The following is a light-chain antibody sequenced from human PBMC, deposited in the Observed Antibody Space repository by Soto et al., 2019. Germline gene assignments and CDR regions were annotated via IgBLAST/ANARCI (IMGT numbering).Light chain of an antibody. CDR3: MQALQTPPGLT. CDR2: LGS. CDR1: QSLLHSNGYNY. Sequence: DIVMTQSPLSLPVTPGEPASISCRSSQSLLHSNGYNYLDWYLQKPGQSPQLLIYLGSNRASEVPDRFSGSGSGTDCTLKISRVEAEDVGVYYCMQALQTPPGLTFGGGTKVEIK. J-gene: IGKJ4*01. V-gene: IGKV2-28*01.